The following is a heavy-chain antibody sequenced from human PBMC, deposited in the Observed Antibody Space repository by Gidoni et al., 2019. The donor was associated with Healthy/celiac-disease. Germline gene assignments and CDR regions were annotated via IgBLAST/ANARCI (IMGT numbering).Heavy chain of an antibody. V-gene: IGHV4-39*02. D-gene: IGHD2-2*02. CDR3: ARERPPRVYCSSTSCYKSAYYYYGMDV. Sequence: QLQLQESGPGLVKPSETLSLTCTVSGGSISSSSYYWGWIRQPPGKGLEWIGSIYYSGSTYYNPSLKSRVTISVDTSKNQFSLKLSSVTAADTAVYYCARERPPRVYCSSTSCYKSAYYYYGMDVWGQGTTVTVSS. CDR2: IYYSGST. J-gene: IGHJ6*02. CDR1: GGSISSSSYY.